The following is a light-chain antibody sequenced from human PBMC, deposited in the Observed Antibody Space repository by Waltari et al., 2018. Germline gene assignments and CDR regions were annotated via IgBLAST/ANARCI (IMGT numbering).Light chain of an antibody. V-gene: IGKV3-20*01. Sequence: EIVLTQSPGTLSLSPGDRATLSCRASQSVSGDFLAWFQQKPGQAPRLLISGSSSRATGIPDRFSGSGSGRDFTLNISVVEAEDVGVYYCMQPLQTPFTFGGGTKVEIK. CDR2: GSS. J-gene: IGKJ4*01. CDR3: MQPLQTPFT. CDR1: QSVSGDF.